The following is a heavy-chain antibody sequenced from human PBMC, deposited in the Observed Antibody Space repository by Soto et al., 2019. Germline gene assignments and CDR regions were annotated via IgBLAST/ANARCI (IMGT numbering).Heavy chain of an antibody. Sequence: PSETLSLTCAVYGGSFSGYYWSWIRQPPGKGLEWIGEINHSGSTNYNPSLKSRVTISVDTSKYQFSLKLSSVTAADTAVYYCARGFKLWARRPYYFDYWGQGTLVTVSS. D-gene: IGHD5-18*01. CDR2: INHSGST. V-gene: IGHV4-34*01. CDR3: ARGFKLWARRPYYFDY. J-gene: IGHJ4*02. CDR1: GGSFSGYY.